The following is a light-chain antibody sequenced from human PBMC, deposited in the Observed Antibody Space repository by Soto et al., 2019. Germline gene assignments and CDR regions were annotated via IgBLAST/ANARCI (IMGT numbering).Light chain of an antibody. CDR2: DAS. Sequence: EIVLTQSPGTLSLSPGERATLSCRASQSVSSRSLAWYQQKPGQAPRLLIYDASKRATGIPDRFSGSASGTDFTLTISNLEPEDFAAFYCQQYISSPGTFGHGTKVEI. CDR1: QSVSSRS. CDR3: QQYISSPGT. V-gene: IGKV3-20*01. J-gene: IGKJ1*01.